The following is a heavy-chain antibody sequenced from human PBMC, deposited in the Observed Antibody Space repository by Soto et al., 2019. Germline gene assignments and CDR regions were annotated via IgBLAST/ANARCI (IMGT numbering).Heavy chain of an antibody. CDR3: ARDKDATTRLGDYYHYGMDV. Sequence: GGSRRLSCAASGFSSMKSEMNWVLQAPGNGLEWVSYISTSGNIIYYEDSVKGRFTISRDNAKNSLYLQMNSMRAEETAVYYCARDKDATTRLGDYYHYGMDVWGQGTTVTVYS. D-gene: IGHD4-17*01. CDR2: ISTSGNII. V-gene: IGHV3-48*03. J-gene: IGHJ6*02. CDR1: GFSSMKSE.